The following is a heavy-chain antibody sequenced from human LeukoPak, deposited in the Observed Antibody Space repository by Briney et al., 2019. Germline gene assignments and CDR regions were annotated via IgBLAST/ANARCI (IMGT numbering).Heavy chain of an antibody. J-gene: IGHJ4*02. CDR2: INHSGST. CDR3: ARRIRNYGMGYFDY. V-gene: IGHV4-34*01. D-gene: IGHD1-7*01. CDR1: GGSFSGNY. Sequence: SVTLSFTCAVHGGSFSGNYWNGLRDPPGKRLGGFGEINHSGSTNYNPSLKSRATISVDTSKNQFSLKLSSVTAADTAVYYCARRIRNYGMGYFDYWGQGTLVSVPS.